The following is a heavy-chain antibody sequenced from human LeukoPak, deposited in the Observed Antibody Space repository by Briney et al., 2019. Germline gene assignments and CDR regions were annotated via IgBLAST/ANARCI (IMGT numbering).Heavy chain of an antibody. Sequence: PGGLLRLSCAVSGFTFSDYSMNWVRQPPGKGLEWISYISTGGDTIYYADSVKGRFTISSDNAKKSLYLQMNSLRAEDTAVYYCARGPPLFDPWGQGTLVTVSS. CDR2: ISTGGDTI. V-gene: IGHV3-48*01. CDR3: ARGPPLFDP. CDR1: GFTFSDYS. J-gene: IGHJ5*02.